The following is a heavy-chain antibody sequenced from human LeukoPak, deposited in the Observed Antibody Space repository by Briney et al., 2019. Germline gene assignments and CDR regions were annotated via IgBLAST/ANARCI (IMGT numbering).Heavy chain of an antibody. J-gene: IGHJ4*02. CDR2: IKHDGSEK. D-gene: IGHD1-26*01. CDR3: ARDPHWGAGYFDF. V-gene: IGHV3-7*01. Sequence: GGSLRLSCAASGFIFSSYWMSWVRQAPGKGLEWVANIKHDGSEKYYVDSVKGRFIISVDSAKRSLYLQMNSLKDEDTAVYYCARDPHWGAGYFDFWGQGALVTVSS. CDR1: GFIFSSYW.